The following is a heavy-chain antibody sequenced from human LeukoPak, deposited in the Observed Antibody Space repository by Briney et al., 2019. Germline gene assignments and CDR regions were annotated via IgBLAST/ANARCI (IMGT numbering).Heavy chain of an antibody. Sequence: SETLSLTCTVSGGSISSYYWSWIRQPPGKGLEWIGYIYYSGSTNYNPSLKSRVTISVDTSKNQFSLKLSSVTAADTAVYYCARLSMVRGEDYWGQGTLVTVSS. CDR1: GGSISSYY. D-gene: IGHD3-10*01. J-gene: IGHJ4*02. CDR3: ARLSMVRGEDY. CDR2: IYYSGST. V-gene: IGHV4-59*01.